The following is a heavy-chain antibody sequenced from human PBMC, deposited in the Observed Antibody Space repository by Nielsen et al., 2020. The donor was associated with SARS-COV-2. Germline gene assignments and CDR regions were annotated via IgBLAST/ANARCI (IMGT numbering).Heavy chain of an antibody. J-gene: IGHJ4*02. D-gene: IGHD2-2*01. CDR2: ISGNGDNI. V-gene: IGHV3-48*03. CDR1: GFTFIYYE. CDR3: AREQRTSGFDY. Sequence: GESLKISCSASGFTFIYYEMNWVRQAPGQGLEWVSYISGNGDNIDYADFVEGRFTPSRDNAENSMYLQLNSLRVEDTGVYYCAREQRTSGFDYWGPGVLVTVSP.